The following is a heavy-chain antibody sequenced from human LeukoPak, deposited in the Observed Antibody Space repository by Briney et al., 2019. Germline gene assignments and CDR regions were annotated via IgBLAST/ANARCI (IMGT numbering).Heavy chain of an antibody. CDR2: IYPGDSDT. Sequence: GESLKVSCKGSGYSFTSYWIGWVRQMPGKGLEWMGIIYPGDSDTRYSPSFQGQVTISADKSISTAYLQWSSLKASDTAMYYCARTTMVRGVTRHFDYWGQGTLVTVSS. CDR3: ARTTMVRGVTRHFDY. J-gene: IGHJ4*02. D-gene: IGHD3-10*01. V-gene: IGHV5-51*01. CDR1: GYSFTSYW.